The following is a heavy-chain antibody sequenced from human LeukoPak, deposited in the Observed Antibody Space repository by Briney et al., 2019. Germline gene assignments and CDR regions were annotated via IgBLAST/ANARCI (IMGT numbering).Heavy chain of an antibody. J-gene: IGHJ1*01. CDR1: GYTXTGYY. V-gene: IGHV1-2*02. Sequence: ASVKVSCKASGYTXTGYYMHWVRQAPGQGLEWMGWINPNSGGTNYAQKFQGRVTMTRDTSISTAYMELSRLRSDDTAVYYCARVRSWYLEYFQHWGQGTLVTVSS. CDR3: ARVRSWYLEYFQH. D-gene: IGHD6-13*01. CDR2: INPNSGGT.